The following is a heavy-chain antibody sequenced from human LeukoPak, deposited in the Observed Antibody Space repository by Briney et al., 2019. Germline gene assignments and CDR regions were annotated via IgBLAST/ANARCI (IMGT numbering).Heavy chain of an antibody. J-gene: IGHJ4*02. D-gene: IGHD5-18*01. V-gene: IGHV4-34*01. CDR3: ARRAYSYGKNFDY. Sequence: PSETLSLTRAVYGGSFSGYYWSWIRQPPGKGLEWIGEINHSGSTNYNPSLKSRVTISVDTSKNQFSLKLSSVTAADTAVYYCARRAYSYGKNFDYWGQGTLVTVSS. CDR1: GGSFSGYY. CDR2: INHSGST.